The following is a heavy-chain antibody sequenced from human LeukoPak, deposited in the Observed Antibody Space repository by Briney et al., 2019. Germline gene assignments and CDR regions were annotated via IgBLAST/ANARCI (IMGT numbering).Heavy chain of an antibody. CDR1: GFTVSSNS. CDR3: ARRTGDYSHPYDY. J-gene: IGHJ4*02. CDR2: IYSGGNT. V-gene: IGHV3-53*01. Sequence: GGSLRLSCTVSGFTVSSNSMSWVRQAPGKGLEWVSFIYSGGNTHYSDSVKGRFTISRDNSKNTLYLQMNSLRAEDTAVYYCARRTGDYSHPYDYWGQGTLVTVSS. D-gene: IGHD3-22*01.